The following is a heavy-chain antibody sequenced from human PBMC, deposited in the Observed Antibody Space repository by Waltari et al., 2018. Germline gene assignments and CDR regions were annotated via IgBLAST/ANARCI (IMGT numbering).Heavy chain of an antibody. V-gene: IGHV3-21*01. CDR3: ARDRLTIFGVVPKNLGYGMDV. J-gene: IGHJ6*02. D-gene: IGHD3-3*01. Sequence: EVQLVESGGGLVKPGGSLRLSCAASGFTFSSYSRTWVRQAPGQGLEWVSSISSSSSYIYYADSVKGRFTISRDNAKNSLYLQMNSLRAEDTAVYYCARDRLTIFGVVPKNLGYGMDVWGQGTTVTVSS. CDR1: GFTFSSYS. CDR2: ISSSSSYI.